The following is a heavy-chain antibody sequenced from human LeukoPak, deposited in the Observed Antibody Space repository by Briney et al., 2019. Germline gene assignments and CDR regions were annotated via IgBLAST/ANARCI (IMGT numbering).Heavy chain of an antibody. CDR1: GGSFSGYY. D-gene: IGHD3-10*01. CDR2: INHSGST. V-gene: IGHV4-34*01. J-gene: IGHJ4*02. CDR3: ARFAQTYYYGSGSQNYFDY. Sequence: SEALSLTCAVYGGSFSGYYWSWIRQPPGKGLEWIGEINHSGSTNYNPSLKSRVTISVDTSKNQFSLKLSSVTAADTAVYYCARFAQTYYYGSGSQNYFDYWGQGTLVTVSS.